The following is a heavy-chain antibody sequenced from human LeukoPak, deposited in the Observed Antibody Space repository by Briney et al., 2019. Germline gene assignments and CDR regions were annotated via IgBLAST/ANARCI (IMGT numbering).Heavy chain of an antibody. V-gene: IGHV4-59*01. D-gene: IGHD1-26*01. CDR1: GGSLSSYY. J-gene: IGHJ3*02. CDR3: ARGSIVGATYAFDI. CDR2: IYYSGST. Sequence: SETLSLTCTVSGGSLSSYYWSWIRQPPGKGLEWIGYIYYSGSTNYNPSLKSRVTISVDTSKNQFSLKLSSVTAADTAVYYCARGSIVGATYAFDIWGQGTMVTVSS.